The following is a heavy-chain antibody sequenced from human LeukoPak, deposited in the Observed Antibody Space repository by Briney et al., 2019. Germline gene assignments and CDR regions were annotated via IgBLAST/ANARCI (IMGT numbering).Heavy chain of an antibody. CDR3: AKDLVATPRPLFDY. D-gene: IGHD5-12*01. V-gene: IGHV3-9*01. CDR2: ISWNSGSI. J-gene: IGHJ4*02. CDR1: GFTFDDYG. Sequence: GGSLRLSCAASGFTFDDYGMSWVRQAPGKGLEWVSGISWNSGSIGYADSVKGRFTISRDNAKNSLYLQVNSLRAEDTALYYCAKDLVATPRPLFDYWGQGTLVTVSS.